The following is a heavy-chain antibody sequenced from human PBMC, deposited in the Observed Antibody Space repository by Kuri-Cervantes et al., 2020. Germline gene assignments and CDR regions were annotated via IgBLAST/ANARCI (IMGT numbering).Heavy chain of an antibody. Sequence: GESLKISCAASGFTFSRYWMSWVRQAPGKGLEWVANIKEDGSEKNYVDSVKGRFIISRDNAKNSLYLQMNSLRAEDTAVYYCASDSGWDRDWGQGTLVTVSS. CDR3: ASDSGWDRD. CDR2: IKEDGSEK. CDR1: GFTFSRYW. J-gene: IGHJ4*02. D-gene: IGHD6-19*01. V-gene: IGHV3-7*03.